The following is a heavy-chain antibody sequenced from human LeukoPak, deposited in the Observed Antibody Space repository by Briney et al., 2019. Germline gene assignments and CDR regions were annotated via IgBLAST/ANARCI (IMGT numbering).Heavy chain of an antibody. V-gene: IGHV4-59*01. D-gene: IGHD6-13*01. CDR1: GGSISSYY. CDR2: IYYSGST. CDR3: ARAAIAAADHYPYYFDY. Sequence: PSETLSLTCTVSGGSISSYYWSWIRQPPGKGLEWIGYIYYSGSTNYNPSLKSRITISVDTSKNQFSLKLSSVTAADTAVYYCARAAIAAADHYPYYFDYWGQGTLVTVSS. J-gene: IGHJ4*02.